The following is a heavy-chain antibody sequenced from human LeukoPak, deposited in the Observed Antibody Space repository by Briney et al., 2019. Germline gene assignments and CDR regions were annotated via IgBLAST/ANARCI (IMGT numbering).Heavy chain of an antibody. CDR2: ISSSSGYT. V-gene: IGHV3-11*06. J-gene: IGHJ3*02. D-gene: IGHD6-6*01. CDR3: ARGPSIAARYDAFDI. Sequence: GGSLRLSCAASGLTLSDQYMYWIRQAPGKGLEWVSFISSSSGYTNYAASVRGRFTISRDNGKNSLYLQVISLRAEDTAVYYCARGPSIAARYDAFDIWGQGTMVTVSS. CDR1: GLTLSDQY.